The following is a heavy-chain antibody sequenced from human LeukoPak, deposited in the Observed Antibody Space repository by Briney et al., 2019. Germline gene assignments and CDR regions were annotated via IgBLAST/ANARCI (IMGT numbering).Heavy chain of an antibody. Sequence: QPGGSLRLSCAASGFTFSSYAMSWVRQAPGKGLEWVSAISGSGGSTYYADSVKGRFTISRDNSKNTLYLQMNSLRAEDTAVYYCAKEGAGSIAARTNWFDPWGQGTLVTVSS. J-gene: IGHJ5*02. V-gene: IGHV3-23*01. D-gene: IGHD6-6*01. CDR3: AKEGAGSIAARTNWFDP. CDR2: ISGSGGST. CDR1: GFTFSSYA.